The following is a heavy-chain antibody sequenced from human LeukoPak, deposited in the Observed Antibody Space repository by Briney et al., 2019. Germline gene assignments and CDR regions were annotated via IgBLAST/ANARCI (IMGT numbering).Heavy chain of an antibody. D-gene: IGHD3-16*01. CDR2: INHSGST. Sequence: ASETLSLTCAVYGGSFSGYYWSWIRQPPGKGLEWIGEINHSGSTNYNPSLKSRVTISVDTSKNQFSLKLSSVTAADTAVYYCARFRVTFGGVMRYYFDYWGQGTLVTVSS. V-gene: IGHV4-34*01. J-gene: IGHJ4*02. CDR3: ARFRVTFGGVMRYYFDY. CDR1: GGSFSGYY.